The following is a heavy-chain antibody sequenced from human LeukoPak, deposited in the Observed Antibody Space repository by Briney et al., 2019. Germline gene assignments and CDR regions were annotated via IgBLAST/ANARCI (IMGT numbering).Heavy chain of an antibody. CDR2: FYYSGST. Sequence: PSETLSLTCSVSGGAVSSFYWSWIRQSPGKGLEWIGYFYYSGSTKYNPSLNSRVTMSGDTSKTQLSLRLRSVTASDTAMYYCARHRFASAVILDYWGQGVLVTVSS. D-gene: IGHD2-21*02. CDR1: GGAVSSFY. J-gene: IGHJ4*02. CDR3: ARHRFASAVILDY. V-gene: IGHV4-59*08.